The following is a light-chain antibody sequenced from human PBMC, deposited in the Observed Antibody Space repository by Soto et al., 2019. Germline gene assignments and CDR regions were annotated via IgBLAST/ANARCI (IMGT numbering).Light chain of an antibody. CDR3: QQSYSTPPT. J-gene: IGKJ4*01. CDR2: AAS. V-gene: IGKV1-39*01. Sequence: DIQMTPFPSSLSASVGDGVTVTCRASQNIGRYLKWYQQKPGKAPKLLIYAASSLQSGVPSRFSGSGSWTDFTLTISSLQPEDFATYYCQQSYSTPPTFGEGTKVYIK. CDR1: QNIGRY.